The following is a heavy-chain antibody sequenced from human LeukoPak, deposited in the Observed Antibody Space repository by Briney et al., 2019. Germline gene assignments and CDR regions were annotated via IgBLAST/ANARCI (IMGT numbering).Heavy chain of an antibody. D-gene: IGHD3/OR15-3a*01. J-gene: IGHJ4*02. CDR1: GYTFTSYG. CDR3: VRDTGSGYDLFPFDY. Sequence: ASVKVSCKASGYTFTSYGISWVRQAPGQGLEWMGWISGYNGNTNYAQKLQGRVTMTTDTSTSTAYMELRSLRSDDTAVYYCVRDTGSGYDLFPFDYWGQGTLVTVSS. V-gene: IGHV1-18*01. CDR2: ISGYNGNT.